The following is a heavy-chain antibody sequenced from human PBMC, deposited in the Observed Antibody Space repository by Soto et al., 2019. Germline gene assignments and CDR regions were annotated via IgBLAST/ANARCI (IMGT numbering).Heavy chain of an antibody. V-gene: IGHV3-33*01. Sequence: QVQLVESGGGGVQPGRSLRLSCATSGFTFSRFVMHWVRQAPGKGLEWVAVIYHDGSNKYYADSVKGRFTISRDNSKSTLYLQMNSLRAEDTAVYYCASRVGAVDYWGQGTLVTVSS. CDR2: IYHDGSNK. D-gene: IGHD3-16*01. CDR3: ASRVGAVDY. J-gene: IGHJ4*02. CDR1: GFTFSRFV.